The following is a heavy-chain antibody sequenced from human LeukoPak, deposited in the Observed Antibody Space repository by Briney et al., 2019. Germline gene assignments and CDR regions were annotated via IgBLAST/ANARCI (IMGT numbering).Heavy chain of an antibody. CDR1: GGSFSGYY. Sequence: SDTLSLTCAVYGGSFSGYYWSWIRQPPGKGLEWIGEINHSGSTNYNPSLKSRVTISVDTSKNQFSLKLSSVTAADTAVYYCARDRTVTCAGDAFDIWGQGTMVTVSS. V-gene: IGHV4-34*01. D-gene: IGHD4-17*01. J-gene: IGHJ3*02. CDR3: ARDRTVTCAGDAFDI. CDR2: INHSGST.